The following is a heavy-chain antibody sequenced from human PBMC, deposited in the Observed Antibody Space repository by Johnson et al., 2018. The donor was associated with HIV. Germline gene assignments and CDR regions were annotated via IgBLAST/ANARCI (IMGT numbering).Heavy chain of an antibody. J-gene: IGHJ3*02. CDR1: GFNFSNYG. V-gene: IGHV3-33*01. Sequence: QVQLVESGGGVVQPGRSLRLSCAASGFNFSNYGMYWVRQAPGKGLEWVAVIWYDGSNKYYADSVKGRFTISRDNSKNTLYLQMNSLRAEDTAVYYCARARMVRGVRDAFDIWGQGTMVTVSS. CDR2: IWYDGSNK. D-gene: IGHD3-10*01. CDR3: ARARMVRGVRDAFDI.